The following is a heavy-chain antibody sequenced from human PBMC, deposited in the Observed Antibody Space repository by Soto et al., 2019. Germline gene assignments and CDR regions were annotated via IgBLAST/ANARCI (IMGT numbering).Heavy chain of an antibody. CDR1: GFTVSSNY. V-gene: IGHV3-53*01. J-gene: IGHJ4*02. CDR2: IYSGGST. Sequence: PGGSLRLSCAASGFTVSSNYMSWVRQAPGKGLEWVSVIYSGGSTYYADSVKGRFTISRDNTKNSVFLQLDSLRAEDSAVYFCARGMQGRWTYCSSISCPYYFDYWGQGSVVTVSS. CDR3: ARGMQGRWTYCSSISCPYYFDY. D-gene: IGHD2-2*01.